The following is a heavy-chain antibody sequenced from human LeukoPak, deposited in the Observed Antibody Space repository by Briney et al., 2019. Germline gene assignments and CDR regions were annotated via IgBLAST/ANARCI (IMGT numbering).Heavy chain of an antibody. CDR2: FYYTGST. CDR1: GVSISSRGYY. Sequence: SETLSLTCTVSGVSISSRGYYWGWIRQPPGQGLEWIGSFYYTGSTYYNPSLKSRVTISVDTSKNQFSLRLSSVTAADAAVYYCARHISGADFDYWGQGTLVTVSS. V-gene: IGHV4-39*01. CDR3: ARHISGADFDY. J-gene: IGHJ4*02. D-gene: IGHD1-14*01.